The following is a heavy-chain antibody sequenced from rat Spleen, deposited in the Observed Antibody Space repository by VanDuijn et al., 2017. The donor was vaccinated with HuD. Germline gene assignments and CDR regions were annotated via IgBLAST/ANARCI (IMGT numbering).Heavy chain of an antibody. J-gene: IGHJ3*01. CDR3: AKGFYYGPGAY. D-gene: IGHD1-3*01. Sequence: EVQLVESDGGLVQPGRSLKLSCAASGFTFSNYDMAWVRQAPKKGLEWVATISYDGSSTYYRDSVKGRFTISRDNAKSTLYLQMDSLRSEDTATYYCAKGFYYGPGAYWGQGTLVTVSS. CDR1: GFTFSNYD. V-gene: IGHV5-7*01. CDR2: ISYDGSST.